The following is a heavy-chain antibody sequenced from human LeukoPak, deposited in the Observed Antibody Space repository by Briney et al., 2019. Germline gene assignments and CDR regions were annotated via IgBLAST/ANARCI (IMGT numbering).Heavy chain of an antibody. Sequence: GASVKVSCKSSGYSFTGYYMHWVRQAPGQGLEWMGIINPSGGSTSYAQKFQGRVTMTRDTSTSTVYMELSSLRSEDTAVYYCARTLWFGEFRYYFDYWGQGTLVTVSS. D-gene: IGHD3-10*01. CDR3: ARTLWFGEFRYYFDY. V-gene: IGHV1-46*01. CDR2: INPSGGST. J-gene: IGHJ4*02. CDR1: GYSFTGYY.